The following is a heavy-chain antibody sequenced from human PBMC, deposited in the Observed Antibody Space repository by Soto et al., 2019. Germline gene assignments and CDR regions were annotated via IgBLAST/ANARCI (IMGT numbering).Heavy chain of an antibody. Sequence: QVQLQQWGAGLLKPSETLSLTCAVYGGSFSGYYWSWIRQPPGKGLEWIGEINHSGSTNYNPSLKSRVTISVDTSKNQFPLKLSSVTAADTAVYYCARGPYYCSGGSCYSGEHNFDYWGQGTLVTVSS. J-gene: IGHJ4*02. CDR1: GGSFSGYY. D-gene: IGHD2-15*01. V-gene: IGHV4-34*01. CDR2: INHSGST. CDR3: ARGPYYCSGGSCYSGEHNFDY.